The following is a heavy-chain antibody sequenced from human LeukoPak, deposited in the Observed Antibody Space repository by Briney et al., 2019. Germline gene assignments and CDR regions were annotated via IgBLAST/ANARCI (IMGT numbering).Heavy chain of an antibody. J-gene: IGHJ4*02. Sequence: PGGSLRLSCAASGFTFSTSWMDWVRQAPGKGLEWVSSISSSSSYIYYADSVKGRFTISRDNAKNSLYLQMNSLRAEDTAVYYCARDSGSYGRYGGYWGQGTLVTVSS. CDR2: ISSSSSYI. V-gene: IGHV3-21*01. CDR1: GFTFSTSW. D-gene: IGHD5-18*01. CDR3: ARDSGSYGRYGGY.